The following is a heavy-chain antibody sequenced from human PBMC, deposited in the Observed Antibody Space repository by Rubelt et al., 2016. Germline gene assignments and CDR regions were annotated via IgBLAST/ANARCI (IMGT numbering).Heavy chain of an antibody. Sequence: EVQLVQSGAEVKKPGESLRISCKGSGYSFTSYWISWVRQMPGKGLEWMGRIDPSDSYTNYSPSFQGHVTSSADKSISTAYLQWSSLKALDTAMYYCARHAGDGGNSEDWFDPWGQGTLVTVSS. CDR2: IDPSDSYT. CDR3: ARHAGDGGNSEDWFDP. D-gene: IGHD4-23*01. V-gene: IGHV5-10-1*01. J-gene: IGHJ5*02. CDR1: GYSFTSYW.